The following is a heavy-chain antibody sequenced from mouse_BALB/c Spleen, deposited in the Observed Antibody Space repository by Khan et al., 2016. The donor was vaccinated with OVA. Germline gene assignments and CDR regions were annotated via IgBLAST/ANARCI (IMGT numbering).Heavy chain of an antibody. J-gene: IGHJ4*01. Sequence: QIQLVQSGPELKKPGETVKISCKASGHTFTNYGMNWVKQAPGKGLKWMGWINTYTGEPTYADDFNGRFAFSLETSASTAYLQINNRKNEDTATYFCARPPYFSYAMDNGGQGTSVTVSS. CDR1: GHTFTNYG. CDR3: ARPPYFSYAMDN. V-gene: IGHV9-3-1*01. D-gene: IGHD2-10*01. CDR2: INTYTGEP.